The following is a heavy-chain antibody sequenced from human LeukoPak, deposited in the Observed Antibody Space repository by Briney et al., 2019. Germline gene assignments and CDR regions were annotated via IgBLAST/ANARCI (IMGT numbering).Heavy chain of an antibody. CDR3: ARGSGYNFGPYDY. J-gene: IGHJ4*02. CDR1: GFTFSSYA. CDR2: ISGSGGST. Sequence: GGSLRLSCAASGFTFSSYAMSWVRQAPGKGLEWVSAISGSGGSTYYADSVKGRFTISRDNSKNTLYLQMNSLRAEDTAVYYCARGSGYNFGPYDYWGQGTLVTVSS. V-gene: IGHV3-23*01. D-gene: IGHD5-24*01.